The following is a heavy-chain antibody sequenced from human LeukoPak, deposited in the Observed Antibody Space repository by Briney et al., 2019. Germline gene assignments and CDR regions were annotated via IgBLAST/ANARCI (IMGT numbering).Heavy chain of an antibody. Sequence: PSETLSLTCTVSGRSISSSYWSWIRQPPGKGLELIGFIYYSGSTNYNPSLKSRVTISVDTSKNQFSLRLTSVTSADTAVYYCARATNWGSYAFDIWGQGTMVTVSS. CDR2: IYYSGST. CDR1: GRSISSSY. CDR3: ARATNWGSYAFDI. J-gene: IGHJ3*02. D-gene: IGHD7-27*01. V-gene: IGHV4-59*01.